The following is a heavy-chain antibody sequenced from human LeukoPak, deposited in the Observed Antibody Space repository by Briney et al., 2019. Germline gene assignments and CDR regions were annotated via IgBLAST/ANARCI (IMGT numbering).Heavy chain of an antibody. CDR1: GCTFTSFW. CDR2: VNGDGRTT. V-gene: IGHV3-74*01. Sequence: PGGSLRLSCAASGCTFTSFWMHWVRRAPGKGLVWVSRVNGDGRTTTYADSVKGRFTISRDNAKNTLYLQMNSLRAEDTAVYYCARPQHGDLYAFDIWGQGTMVTVSS. CDR3: ARPQHGDLYAFDI. J-gene: IGHJ3*02. D-gene: IGHD4-17*01.